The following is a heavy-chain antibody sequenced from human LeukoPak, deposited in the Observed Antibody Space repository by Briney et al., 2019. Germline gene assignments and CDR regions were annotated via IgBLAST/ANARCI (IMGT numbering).Heavy chain of an antibody. J-gene: IGHJ4*02. CDR2: MSPNSGNT. D-gene: IGHD3-9*01. Sequence: ASVKVSCKASGYTFTKYDINWVRQATGQGLEWMGWMSPNSGNTGYAQKFQGRVTITRNTSISTAYMELSRLRSDDTAVYYCARVRYRLTETYIDYWGQGTLVTVSS. V-gene: IGHV1-8*03. CDR3: ARVRYRLTETYIDY. CDR1: GYTFTKYD.